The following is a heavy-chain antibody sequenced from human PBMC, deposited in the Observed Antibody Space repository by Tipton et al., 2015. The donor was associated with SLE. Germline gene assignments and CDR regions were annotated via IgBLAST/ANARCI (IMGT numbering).Heavy chain of an antibody. D-gene: IGHD2-2*01. CDR2: IYHSGRT. CDR3: ARVPAFYYYYMDV. Sequence: TLSLTCTVSGGSISPYYWSWIRQPPGKGLEWIGYIYHSGRTKYNPSLKSRVSMSVEADKNQFSLKLSSVTAADTAVYYCARVPAFYYYYMDVWGKGTTVTVSS. V-gene: IGHV4-59*01. CDR1: GGSISPYY. J-gene: IGHJ6*03.